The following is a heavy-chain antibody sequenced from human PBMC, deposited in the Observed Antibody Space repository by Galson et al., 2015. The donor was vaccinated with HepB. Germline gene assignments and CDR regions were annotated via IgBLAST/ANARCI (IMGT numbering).Heavy chain of an antibody. CDR1: GGTFSSYA. V-gene: IGHV1-69*04. CDR3: AREPTYYCSSTSCYDYYYYYYYMDV. Sequence: SVKVSCKASGGTFSSYAISWVRQAPGQGLEWMGRIIPILGIANYAQKFQGRVTITADKSTSTAYMELSSLRSEDTAVYYCAREPTYYCSSTSCYDYYYYYYYMDVWGKGTTVTVSS. J-gene: IGHJ6*03. D-gene: IGHD2-2*01. CDR2: IIPILGIA.